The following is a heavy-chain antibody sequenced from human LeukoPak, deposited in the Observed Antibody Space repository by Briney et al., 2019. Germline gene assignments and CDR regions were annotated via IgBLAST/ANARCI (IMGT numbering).Heavy chain of an antibody. J-gene: IGHJ6*02. CDR1: GGSISSYY. V-gene: IGHV4-59*01. CDR3: ASTTTVVTSSTYYYYGMDV. D-gene: IGHD4-23*01. Sequence: SETLSLTCTVSGGSISSYYWSWIRQRPGAGLEWIGYIYYRRNTNYNPYLKSRVTISVDTSKNQVSLKLSSVTAADTAVYYCASTTTVVTSSTYYYYGMDVWGQGTTVTVSS. CDR2: IYYRRNT.